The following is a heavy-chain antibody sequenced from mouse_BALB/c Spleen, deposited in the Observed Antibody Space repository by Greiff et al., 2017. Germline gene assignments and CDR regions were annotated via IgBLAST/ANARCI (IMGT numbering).Heavy chain of an antibody. Sequence: VKLVESGPGLVAPSQSLSITCTVSGFSLTSYGVHWVRQSPGKGLEWLGVIWAGGSTNYNSALMSRLRISKDNSKSQVFLKMNSLQTDDTAMYYCARDKGDDVAYWGQGTLVTVSA. V-gene: IGHV2-9*02. CDR3: ARDKGDDVAY. CDR2: IWAGGST. CDR1: GFSLTSYG. D-gene: IGHD2-3*01. J-gene: IGHJ3*01.